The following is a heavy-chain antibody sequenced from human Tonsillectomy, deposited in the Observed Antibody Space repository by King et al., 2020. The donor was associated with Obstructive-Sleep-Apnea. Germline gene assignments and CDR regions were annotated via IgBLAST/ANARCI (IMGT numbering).Heavy chain of an antibody. CDR1: GFTVSSNY. Sequence: EQLVQSGGGLVQPGGSLRLSCAASGFTVSSNYMSWVRQAPGKGLEWVSVIYSGGSTYYSDTVKGRCTISRDNSKNTLYIQMNSRRAEDTAVYYCARKGPGIAAAGTGFDYWGQGTLVTVSS. CDR2: IYSGGST. J-gene: IGHJ4*02. CDR3: ARKGPGIAAAGTGFDY. V-gene: IGHV3-66*01. D-gene: IGHD6-13*01.